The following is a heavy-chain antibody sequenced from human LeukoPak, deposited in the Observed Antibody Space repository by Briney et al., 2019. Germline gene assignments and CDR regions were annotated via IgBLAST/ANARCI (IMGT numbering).Heavy chain of an antibody. Sequence: GGSLRLACAASGFTFSSYEMNWVRQAPGKGLEWVSYISSSGSTIYYADSVKGRFTISRDNAKNSLYLQMNSLRAEDTAVYYCARGYTAFDIWGQGTMVTVSS. J-gene: IGHJ3*02. CDR3: ARGYTAFDI. CDR2: ISSSGSTI. V-gene: IGHV3-48*03. CDR1: GFTFSSYE. D-gene: IGHD1-14*01.